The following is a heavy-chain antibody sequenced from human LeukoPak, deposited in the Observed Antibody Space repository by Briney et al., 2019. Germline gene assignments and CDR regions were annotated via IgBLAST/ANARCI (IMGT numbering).Heavy chain of an antibody. Sequence: SETLSLTCAVYGGSFRGYYWSWIRQPPGKGLEWIGEINHSGSTNYNPSLKSRVTISVDTSKNEFSLKLSSVTAADTAVYYCARVSAWCSTSHSTYGMDVWGQGTTVTVSS. V-gene: IGHV4-34*01. D-gene: IGHD2-2*01. J-gene: IGHJ6*02. CDR2: INHSGST. CDR3: ARVSAWCSTSHSTYGMDV. CDR1: GGSFRGYY.